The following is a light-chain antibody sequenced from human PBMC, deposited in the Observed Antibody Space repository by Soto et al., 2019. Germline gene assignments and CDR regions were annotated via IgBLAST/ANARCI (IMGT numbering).Light chain of an antibody. Sequence: EIVMTQSPATLSVSTGERATIYCRASHNIDSRLAWYQLKHGHHPRLLIHGASTRATGVASRFSGSVSGTEYTLTISNLQSEDFADYFCQQYANWPAWTFGQGTKVNI. J-gene: IGKJ1*01. CDR1: HNIDSR. CDR3: QQYANWPAWT. V-gene: IGKV3-15*01. CDR2: GAS.